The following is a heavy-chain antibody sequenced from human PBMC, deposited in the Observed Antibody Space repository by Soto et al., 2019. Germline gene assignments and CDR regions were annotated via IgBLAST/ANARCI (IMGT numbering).Heavy chain of an antibody. CDR1: GFTFTHSA. D-gene: IGHD6-19*01. V-gene: IGHV1-58*01. CDR3: AAGSGFSSGPDY. J-gene: IGHJ4*02. Sequence: SVKVSCKASGFTFTHSAVQWVRQARGQRLEWIGWIVVGSGNTNYAQKFQERVTITRDMSTSTAYMELSSLRSEDTAMYYCAAGSGFSSGPDYWGQGTLVTVSS. CDR2: IVVGSGNT.